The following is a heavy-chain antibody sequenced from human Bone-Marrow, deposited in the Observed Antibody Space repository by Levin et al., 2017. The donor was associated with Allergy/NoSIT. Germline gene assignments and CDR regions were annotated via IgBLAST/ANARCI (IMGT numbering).Heavy chain of an antibody. CDR1: GFTFSDYY. J-gene: IGHJ3*02. CDR2: ISSSGSTI. D-gene: IGHD1-26*01. V-gene: IGHV3-11*01. CDR3: ARDMADIEWELLATDAFDI. Sequence: GGSLRLSCAASGFTFSDYYMSWIRQAPGKGLEWVSYISSSGSTIYYADSVKGRFTISRDNAKNSLYLQMNSLRAEDTAVYYCARDMADIEWELLATDAFDIWGQGTMVTVSS.